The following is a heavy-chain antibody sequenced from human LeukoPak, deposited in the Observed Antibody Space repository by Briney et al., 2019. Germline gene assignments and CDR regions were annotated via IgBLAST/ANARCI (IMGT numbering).Heavy chain of an antibody. V-gene: IGHV5-51*01. D-gene: IGHD2-2*01. CDR2: IYPGDSDT. Sequence: GGALEISCKGSGYGFTSYWIGWVRQMPGKGLEGMGIIYPGDSDTRYSPSFQGQVTISADKSISTAYLQWSSLKASDTAMYYCARVGYCSSTSCSNLDPWGQGTLVTVSS. CDR1: GYGFTSYW. CDR3: ARVGYCSSTSCSNLDP. J-gene: IGHJ5*02.